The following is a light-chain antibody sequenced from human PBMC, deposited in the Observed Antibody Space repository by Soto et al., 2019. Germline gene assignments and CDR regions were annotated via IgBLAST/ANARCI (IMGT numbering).Light chain of an antibody. CDR3: QQYNDWPQT. Sequence: EIVMTQCPATLSVSPGERATLSCRASQSISINLAWYQQKPGQTPRLLIYGAATRATGIPARFSGSASGTEFILTISSLQSEDFAVYYCQQYNDWPQTFGQGTKVEIK. CDR2: GAA. J-gene: IGKJ1*01. CDR1: QSISIN. V-gene: IGKV3-15*01.